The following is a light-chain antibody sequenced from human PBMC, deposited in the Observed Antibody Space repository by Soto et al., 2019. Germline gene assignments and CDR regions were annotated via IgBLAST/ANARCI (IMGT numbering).Light chain of an antibody. CDR3: CSYASSSTVV. J-gene: IGLJ2*01. V-gene: IGLV2-23*03. CDR1: SNDVGSYNL. CDR2: EGS. Sequence: QSVLTQPASVSGSPGQSITISCTGTSNDVGSYNLVSWYQQHPGKAPKLMIYEGSKRPSGVSNRFSGSKSDNTASLTISGLQAEDEADYYCCSYASSSTVVFGGGTKVTVL.